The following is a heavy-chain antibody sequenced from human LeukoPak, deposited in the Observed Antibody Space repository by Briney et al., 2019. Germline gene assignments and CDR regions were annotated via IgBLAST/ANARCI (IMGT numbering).Heavy chain of an antibody. J-gene: IGHJ6*04. CDR2: IKSKTDGGTT. D-gene: IGHD3-10*01. V-gene: IGHV3-15*01. CDR3: AKAGWFGEFLDV. CDR1: GFTFSNAW. Sequence: GGSLRLSCAASGFTFSNAWMSWVRQAPGKGLEWVGRIKSKTDGGTTDYAAPVKGRFTISRDDSKNTLYLQMNSLRAEDTAVYYCAKAGWFGEFLDVWGKGTTVTISS.